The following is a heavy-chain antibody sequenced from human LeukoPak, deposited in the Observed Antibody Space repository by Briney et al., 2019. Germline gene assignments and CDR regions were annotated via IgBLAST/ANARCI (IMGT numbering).Heavy chain of an antibody. Sequence: SETLSLTCTVSGVAIISGAYYWNWIRQHPGKGLEWIGYIYYTGSTYYNPSLRSRVTMSLDRSKNQFSLRLSSVTAADSAVYYCARAAYCSDGACYLERYYYYGLDVWGQGTTVTVSS. V-gene: IGHV4-31*03. CDR1: GVAIISGAYY. J-gene: IGHJ6*02. CDR3: ARAAYCSDGACYLERYYYYGLDV. CDR2: IYYTGST. D-gene: IGHD2-15*01.